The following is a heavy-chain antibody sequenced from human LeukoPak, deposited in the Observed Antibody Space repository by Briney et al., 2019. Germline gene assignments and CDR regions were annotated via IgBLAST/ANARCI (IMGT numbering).Heavy chain of an antibody. CDR1: GYTFTGYY. CDR2: INPNSGGT. CDR3: ARHLLWFGILPDAFDI. V-gene: IGHV1-2*02. J-gene: IGHJ3*02. D-gene: IGHD3-10*01. Sequence: GASVKVSCKASGYTFTGYYMHWVRQAPGQGLEWMGWINPNSGGTNYAQKFQGRVTMTRDTSISTAYMELSRLRSDDTAVYYCARHLLWFGILPDAFDIWGQGTMVTVSS.